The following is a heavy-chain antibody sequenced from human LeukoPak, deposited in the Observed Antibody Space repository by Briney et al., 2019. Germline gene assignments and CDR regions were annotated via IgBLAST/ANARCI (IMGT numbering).Heavy chain of an antibody. CDR3: ARDVDSSWYTNPSDY. V-gene: IGHV1-2*02. CDR2: INPDSGGT. CDR1: GYTFTAYY. Sequence: ASVKVSCKASGYTFTAYYMHWVRQAPGQGLEWMGWINPDSGGTNYAQKFQGRVTMTRDTSISTAYMELSSLRSDDTAVCYCARDVDSSWYTNPSDYWGKGTLVTVSS. D-gene: IGHD6-13*01. J-gene: IGHJ4*02.